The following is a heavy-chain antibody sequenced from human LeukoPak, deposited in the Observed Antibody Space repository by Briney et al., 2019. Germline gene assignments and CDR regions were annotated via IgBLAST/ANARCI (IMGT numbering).Heavy chain of an antibody. CDR1: GFTFSNAW. CDR2: IKSKTDGGTT. CDR3: TTAPDLRSNERRYCSGGSCYSGRDDAFDI. D-gene: IGHD2-15*01. J-gene: IGHJ3*02. V-gene: IGHV3-15*01. Sequence: GGSLRLSCPASGFTFSNAWMSWVRQAPGKGREWVGRIKSKTDGGTTDYAAPAKGRFTIQRDDSKNTLYLQMNSLKTEDKAVYYCTTAPDLRSNERRYCSGGSCYSGRDDAFDIWGQGTMVTVSS.